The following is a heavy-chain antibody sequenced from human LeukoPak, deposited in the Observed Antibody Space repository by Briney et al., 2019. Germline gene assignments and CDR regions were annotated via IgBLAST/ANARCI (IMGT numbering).Heavy chain of an antibody. D-gene: IGHD4-17*01. CDR2: TRYDGSIT. CDR1: GFSLSRYW. J-gene: IGHJ4*02. CDR3: VKDKRDDYDEYYFDY. Sequence: GGSLRLSCAASGFSLSRYWMSWVRQAPGKGLEWVAFTRYDGSITYYADSVKGRFSISRDNSKNTLHLQMNSLRAEDTAVYYCVKDKRDDYDEYYFDYWGQGTLVTVSS. V-gene: IGHV3-30*02.